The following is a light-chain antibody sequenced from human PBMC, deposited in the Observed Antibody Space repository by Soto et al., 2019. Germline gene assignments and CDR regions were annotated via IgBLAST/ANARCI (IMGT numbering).Light chain of an antibody. J-gene: IGLJ1*01. CDR2: EVN. V-gene: IGLV2-18*02. Sequence: QSVLTQPPSVSGSPGQSVTISCTGTSSDVGSYNRLSWYQQPPGTAPKLIMYEVNTRPSGVPDRFSGSKSGSTASLTISGLQAEDEADYYCSSYAGSNNLVFGTGTKLTVL. CDR3: SSYAGSNNLV. CDR1: SSDVGSYNR.